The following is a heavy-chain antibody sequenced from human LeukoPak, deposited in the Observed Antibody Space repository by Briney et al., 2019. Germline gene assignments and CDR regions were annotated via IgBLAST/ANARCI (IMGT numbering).Heavy chain of an antibody. V-gene: IGHV3-33*01. J-gene: IGHJ4*02. CDR1: GFTFSSYG. D-gene: IGHD6-6*01. CDR3: ARDLPPYSSSSCPGY. Sequence: PGGSLRLSCAASGFTFSSYGMHWVRQAPGKGLEWVAVIWYDGSNKYYADSVKGRFTISRDNSKNTLYLQMNSLRAEDTAVYYCARDLPPYSSSSCPGYWGQGTLVTVSS. CDR2: IWYDGSNK.